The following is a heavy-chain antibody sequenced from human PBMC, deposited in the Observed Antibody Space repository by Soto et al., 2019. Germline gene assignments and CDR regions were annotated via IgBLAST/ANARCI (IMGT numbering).Heavy chain of an antibody. CDR3: ARSKPLWSAVMGSYYYYGMDV. Sequence: QMQLVQSGAEVKKPGVSVKVSCKASGYTFTTYDINWVRQATGQGLELVGWMSPNSGNTGYAQSFQGRVTMTRNTSITTAYMELSSLISADTAVYYCARSKPLWSAVMGSYYYYGMDVWGQGTTVTVSS. D-gene: IGHD3-3*01. CDR1: GYTFTTYD. CDR2: MSPNSGNT. V-gene: IGHV1-8*01. J-gene: IGHJ6*02.